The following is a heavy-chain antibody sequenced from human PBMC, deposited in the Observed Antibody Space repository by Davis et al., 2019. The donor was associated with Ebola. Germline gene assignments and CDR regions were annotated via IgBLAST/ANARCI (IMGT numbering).Heavy chain of an antibody. CDR2: IYSSGYRFDSGNT. CDR3: ARGFLWFGELAAFDI. CDR1: GGSISSLY. D-gene: IGHD3-10*01. V-gene: IGHV4-59*11. Sequence: PSETLSLTCTVSGGSISSLYWSWVRQTPGQGLEWIGNIYSSGYRFDSGNTNYNPSLKSRVTISVDTSKNQFSLKLSSVTAADTAVYYCARGFLWFGELAAFDIWGQGTMVTVSS. J-gene: IGHJ3*02.